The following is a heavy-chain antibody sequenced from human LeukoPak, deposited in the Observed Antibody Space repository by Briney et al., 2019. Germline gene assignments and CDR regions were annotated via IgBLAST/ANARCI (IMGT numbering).Heavy chain of an antibody. Sequence: GGSLRLSCAASGFTFSNYWMPWVRHAPGKGLVWVSRIDSDGGGTIYADSVKGRFTIYRDNAKNTLYLQMDSLRAEDTAAYYCSRGGVFHGFDIWGQGTMVTVSS. CDR1: GFTFSNYW. CDR3: SRGGVFHGFDI. V-gene: IGHV3-74*01. J-gene: IGHJ3*02. CDR2: IDSDGGGT. D-gene: IGHD2-21*01.